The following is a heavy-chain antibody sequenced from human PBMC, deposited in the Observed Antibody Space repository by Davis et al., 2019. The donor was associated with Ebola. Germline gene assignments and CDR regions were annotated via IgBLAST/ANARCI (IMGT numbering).Heavy chain of an antibody. CDR3: TRSGPDY. J-gene: IGHJ4*02. D-gene: IGHD6-25*01. CDR2: IRSKANSYAT. V-gene: IGHV3-73*01. Sequence: GGSLRLSCTASGFTFGDDAVSWVRQASGKGLEWVGRIRSKANSYATAYAASVKGRFTISRDDSKNTAYLQMNSLKTEDTAVYYCTRSGPDYWGQGTLVTVSS. CDR1: GFTFGDDA.